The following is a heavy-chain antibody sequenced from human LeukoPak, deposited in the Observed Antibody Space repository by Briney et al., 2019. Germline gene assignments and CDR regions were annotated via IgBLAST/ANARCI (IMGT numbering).Heavy chain of an antibody. CDR3: ARHYPKGGYSSSWFPFDY. V-gene: IGHV4-38-2*02. D-gene: IGHD6-13*01. CDR2: IYHSGST. Sequence: SETLSLTCTVSGYSISSGYYWGWIRRPPGKGLEWIGSIYHSGSTYYNPSLKSRVTISVDTSKNQFSLKLSSVTAADTAVYYCARHYPKGGYSSSWFPFDYWGQGTLVTVSS. CDR1: GYSISSGYY. J-gene: IGHJ4*02.